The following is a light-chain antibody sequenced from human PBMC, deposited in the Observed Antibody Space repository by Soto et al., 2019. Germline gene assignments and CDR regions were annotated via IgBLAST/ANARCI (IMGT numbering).Light chain of an antibody. J-gene: IGLJ3*02. CDR1: SSNIGAGYD. V-gene: IGLV1-40*01. CDR2: GNS. Sequence: QSVLPQPPSVSGAPGQRVTISCTGCSSNIGAGYDVHWYQQLPGTAPKLLIYGNSNRPSGVPDRFSGSKSGTSASLAITGLQAEDEADYYCQYYDSSLSGWVFGGGTKLTV. CDR3: QYYDSSLSGWV.